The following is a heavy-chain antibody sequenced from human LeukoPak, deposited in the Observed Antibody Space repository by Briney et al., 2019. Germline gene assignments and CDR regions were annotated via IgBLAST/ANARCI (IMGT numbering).Heavy chain of an antibody. J-gene: IGHJ6*03. D-gene: IGHD3-22*01. CDR2: ISSSGSTI. CDR1: GFTFSSYE. Sequence: GGSLRLSCAASGFTFSSYEMNWVRQAPGKGLEGVSYISSSGSTIYYADSVKGRFTISRDNAKNSLDLQLNSLRAEDTAVYYCARGITYYYDSSGYPTFYYMDVWGKGTTVTVSS. CDR3: ARGITYYYDSSGYPTFYYMDV. V-gene: IGHV3-48*03.